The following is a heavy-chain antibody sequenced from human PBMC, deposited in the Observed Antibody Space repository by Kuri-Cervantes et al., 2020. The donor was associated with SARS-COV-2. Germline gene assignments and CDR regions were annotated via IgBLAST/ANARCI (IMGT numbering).Heavy chain of an antibody. V-gene: IGHV3-69-1*01. CDR2: ISSSSTI. CDR3: ARVHKAGATYYYYYMDV. J-gene: IGHJ6*03. D-gene: IGHD1-26*01. Sequence: LSLTCAASGFTFSDYYMNWVRQAPGKGLEWVSSISSSSTIYYADSVKGRFTISRDNAKNSLYLQMNSLRAEDTAVYYCARVHKAGATYYYYYMDVWGKGTTVTVSS. CDR1: GFTFSDYY.